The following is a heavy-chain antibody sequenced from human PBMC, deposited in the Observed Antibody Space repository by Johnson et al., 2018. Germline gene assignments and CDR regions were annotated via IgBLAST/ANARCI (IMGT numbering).Heavy chain of an antibody. CDR2: ISLDGSNK. Sequence: QLVQSGGGVVQPGTSLRLSCATSGFTFSDSVMHWVRQAPGKGLEWVAGISLDGSNKHYTDSVKGRFTISRDNSENSVYLLMNSLTAEDRAVDYGAREGYSSGRAGLFDNWGPGTMVTVSS. D-gene: IGHD6-19*01. J-gene: IGHJ3*02. V-gene: IGHV3-30-3*01. CDR1: GFTFSDSV. CDR3: AREGYSSGRAGLFDN.